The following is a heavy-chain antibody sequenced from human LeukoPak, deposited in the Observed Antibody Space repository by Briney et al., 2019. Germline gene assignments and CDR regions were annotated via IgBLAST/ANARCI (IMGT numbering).Heavy chain of an antibody. V-gene: IGHV3-7*01. CDR2: IKQDGREK. J-gene: IGHJ4*02. Sequence: PGGSLRFSCAGSGFTFSSYWMSWVRQAPGKGPEWVANIKQDGREKHYVDSVKGRFTISRDNAKSPLYLQMNSLRADDTAVYYCTRDEAAATNWGQGTLVTVSS. D-gene: IGHD6-13*01. CDR3: TRDEAAATN. CDR1: GFTFSSYW.